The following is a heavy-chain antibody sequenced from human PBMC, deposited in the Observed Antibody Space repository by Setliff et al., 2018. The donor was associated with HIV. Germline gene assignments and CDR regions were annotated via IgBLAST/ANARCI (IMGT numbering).Heavy chain of an antibody. CDR2: IYYSGST. CDR3: ARGAIAAAGDFDY. Sequence: SETLSLTCTVSGGSISNSSSYWGWIRQPPGKRLEWIGSIYYSGSTYYNPSLKSRVTISVDTSKNQFSLKMSSVTAADTAVYYCARGAIAAAGDFDYWGQGTLVTVSS. J-gene: IGHJ4*02. V-gene: IGHV4-39*01. D-gene: IGHD6-13*01. CDR1: GGSISNSSSY.